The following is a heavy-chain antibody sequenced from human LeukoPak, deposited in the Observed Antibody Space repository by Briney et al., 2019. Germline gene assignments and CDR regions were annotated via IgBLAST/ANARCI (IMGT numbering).Heavy chain of an antibody. CDR1: GYTFSGYY. Sequence: ASVKVSCKASGYTFSGYYMHWLRQAPGQGLEWMGWIKPNGGVTNYAQKFQGRVTMTRDTSISTAYMELSRLRSDDTAVYYCARDGGDGYNFYYWGQGTLVTVSS. D-gene: IGHD5-24*01. J-gene: IGHJ4*02. V-gene: IGHV1-2*02. CDR2: IKPNGGVT. CDR3: ARDGGDGYNFYY.